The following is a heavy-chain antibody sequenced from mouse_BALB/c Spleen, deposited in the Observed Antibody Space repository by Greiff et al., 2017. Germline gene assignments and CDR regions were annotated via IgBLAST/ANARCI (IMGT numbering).Heavy chain of an antibody. CDR1: GYTFTSYW. Sequence: VQLQESGAELAKPGASVKMSCKASGYTFTSYWMHWVKQRPGQGLEWIGYINPSTGYTEYNQKFKGKATLTADKSSSTAYMQLSSLTSDDSAVYFCAATVVARNYAMDYWGQGTSVTVSS. D-gene: IGHD1-1*01. V-gene: IGHV1-7*01. CDR3: AATVVARNYAMDY. CDR2: INPSTGYT. J-gene: IGHJ4*01.